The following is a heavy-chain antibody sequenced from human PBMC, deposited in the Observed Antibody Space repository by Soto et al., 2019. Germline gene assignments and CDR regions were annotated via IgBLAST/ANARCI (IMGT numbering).Heavy chain of an antibody. V-gene: IGHV4-34*01. CDR2: INHSGIT. CDR1: GGSFSGYD. Sequence: SETLSLTCAVYGGSFSGYDCSWIRQPPSKGLEWLGEINHSGITNYNPSLKSRVTISVDTSKNQFSLKMSSVTAADTAVYYCGRAPTSDSTDYSGQGTLVTLCS. J-gene: IGHJ4*02. D-gene: IGHD3-22*01. CDR3: GRAPTSDSTDY.